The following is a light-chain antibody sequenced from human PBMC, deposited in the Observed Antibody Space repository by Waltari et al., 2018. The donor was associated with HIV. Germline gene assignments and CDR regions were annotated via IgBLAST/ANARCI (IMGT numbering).Light chain of an antibody. CDR2: ASS. J-gene: IGKJ4*01. V-gene: IGKV1-12*01. CDR1: HDVSTW. CDR3: QQTSSFPLS. Sequence: IQMTQSPSSLSASVGDRVTITCRASHDVSTWVAWYQVRPGKAPNHLIYASSGLQSGVPSRFSGSGSWTFFTLTITDFQPQDSATYFCQQTSSFPLSFGGGTRVEV.